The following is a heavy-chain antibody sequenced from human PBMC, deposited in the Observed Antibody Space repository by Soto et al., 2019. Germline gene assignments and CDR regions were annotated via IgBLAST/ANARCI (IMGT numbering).Heavy chain of an antibody. CDR1: GFTFSSYD. D-gene: IGHD6-13*01. CDR2: IGTAGDT. J-gene: IGHJ6*03. CDR3: ARGGIGSSWYTDYYYYMDV. Sequence: EVQLVESGGGLVQPGGSLRLSCAASGFTFSSYDMHWVRQATGKGLEWVSAIGTAGDTYYPGSEKGRFTISRENAKNSLYLQMNSLRAGDTAVYYCARGGIGSSWYTDYYYYMDVWGKGTTVTVSS. V-gene: IGHV3-13*01.